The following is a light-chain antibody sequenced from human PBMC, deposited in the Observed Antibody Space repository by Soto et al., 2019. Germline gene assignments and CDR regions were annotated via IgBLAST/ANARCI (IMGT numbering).Light chain of an antibody. CDR2: DAS. CDR1: QSISSW. V-gene: IGKV1-5*01. Sequence: DIQMTQSPSTLSASVGDRVTITCRASQSISSWLAWYQQKPGKAPKLLIYDASSLESGVPSRLSGSGSGTEFTLTTSSLQPDDFATYYCQQYNSYPLTFGGGTKVEIK. CDR3: QQYNSYPLT. J-gene: IGKJ4*01.